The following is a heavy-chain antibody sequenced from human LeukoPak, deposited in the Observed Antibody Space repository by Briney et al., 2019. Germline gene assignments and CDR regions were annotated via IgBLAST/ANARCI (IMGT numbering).Heavy chain of an antibody. D-gene: IGHD6-6*01. V-gene: IGHV4-4*09. J-gene: IGHJ4*02. CDR2: IYTSGST. Sequence: PSETLSLTCTGSGGSISGYYWSWIRQPPGQGLEWVGYIYTSGSTNYNPSLKSRVTISVDTSKNQFSLKLSFVTAADTAVYYCARMYSSSSAFDYWGQGTLVTVSS. CDR1: GGSISGYY. CDR3: ARMYSSSSAFDY.